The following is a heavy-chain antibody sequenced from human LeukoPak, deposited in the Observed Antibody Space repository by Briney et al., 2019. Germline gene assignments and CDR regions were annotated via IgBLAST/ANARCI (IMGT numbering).Heavy chain of an antibody. CDR1: GFTFSSYA. D-gene: IGHD5-12*01. CDR2: ISGSGDST. CDR3: ANSLPSWLQALDY. V-gene: IGHV3-23*01. Sequence: PGGSLRLSCAASGFTFSSYAMSWVRQAPGKGLEWVSYISGSGDSTYYEDSVKGRFTISRDNSKNTLYLQMKSLRAEDTAVYYCANSLPSWLQALDYRGQGTLVTVSS. J-gene: IGHJ4*02.